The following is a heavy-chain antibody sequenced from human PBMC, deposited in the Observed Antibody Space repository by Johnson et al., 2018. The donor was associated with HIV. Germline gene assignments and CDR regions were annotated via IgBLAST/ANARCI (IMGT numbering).Heavy chain of an antibody. J-gene: IGHJ3*02. CDR1: GFTFSSYA. Sequence: QVQLVESGGGVVQPGRSLRLSCAASGFTFSSYAMHWVRQAPGNGLEWVAVISYDGSNKYYADSVKGRFTISRDNSKNTLYLQMNSLRAEDTAVYYCARQKNSQGRWLQFDAFDIWGQGTMVTVSS. D-gene: IGHD5-24*01. V-gene: IGHV3-30-3*01. CDR2: ISYDGSNK. CDR3: ARQKNSQGRWLQFDAFDI.